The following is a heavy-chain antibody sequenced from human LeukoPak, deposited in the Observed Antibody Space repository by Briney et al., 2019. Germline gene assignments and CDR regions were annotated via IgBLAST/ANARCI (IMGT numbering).Heavy chain of an antibody. V-gene: IGHV4-4*02. CDR3: AREPITSRYYYGMDV. J-gene: IGHJ6*02. CDR2: IYHSGST. CDR1: GGSISSSNW. D-gene: IGHD2-2*01. Sequence: PSETLSLTCAVSGGSISSSNWWSWVRQPPGKGLEWIGEIYHSGSTTYNPSLKSRVTISVDKSKNQFSLKLSSVTAADTAVYYCAREPITSRYYYGMDVWGQGTTVTVSS.